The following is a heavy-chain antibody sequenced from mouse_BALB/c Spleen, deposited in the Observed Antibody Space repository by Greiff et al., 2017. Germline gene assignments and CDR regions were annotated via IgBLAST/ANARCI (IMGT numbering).Heavy chain of an antibody. D-gene: IGHD3-1*01. CDR3: ARDSSGYVDAMDY. CDR1: GFTFSSYA. J-gene: IGHJ4*01. Sequence: EVKLMESGGGLVKPGGSLKLSCAASGFTFSSYAMSWVRQSPEKRLEWVAEISSGGSYTYYPDTVTGRFTISRDNAKNTLYLEMSSLRSEDTAMYYCARDSSGYVDAMDYWGQGTSVTVSS. CDR2: ISSGGSYT. V-gene: IGHV5-9-4*01.